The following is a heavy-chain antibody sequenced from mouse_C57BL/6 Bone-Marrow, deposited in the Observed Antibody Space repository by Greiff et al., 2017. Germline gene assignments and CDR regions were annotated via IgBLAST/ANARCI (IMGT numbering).Heavy chain of an antibody. CDR1: GSTFPDYN. V-gene: IGHV1-22*01. CDR2: INPNNGGT. D-gene: IGHD2-2*01. Sequence: VQLQQSGPELVKPGASVKMSCKASGSTFPDYNMHWVKQSHGKSLEWIGYINPNNGGTSYNQKFKGKATLTVNKSSSTASMELRSLTSEDSAVYYCARRIYYGYDGYAMDYWGQGTSGTVSS. CDR3: ARRIYYGYDGYAMDY. J-gene: IGHJ4*01.